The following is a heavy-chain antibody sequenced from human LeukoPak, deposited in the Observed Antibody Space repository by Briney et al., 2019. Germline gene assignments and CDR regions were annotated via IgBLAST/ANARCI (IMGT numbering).Heavy chain of an antibody. CDR2: IYSSGSN. D-gene: IGHD5-12*01. J-gene: IGHJ4*02. CDR1: GGSISGYF. V-gene: IGHV4-4*07. CDR3: ASEPTSGREPTSGRPLDY. Sequence: SETLSLTCTVSGGSISGYFWSWIRQPAGKGLEWIGRIYSSGSNNYNPSLKSRVTMSLDTSKNHLSLNLSSVTAADTAVYYCASEPTSGREPTSGRPLDYWGQGTLVTVSS.